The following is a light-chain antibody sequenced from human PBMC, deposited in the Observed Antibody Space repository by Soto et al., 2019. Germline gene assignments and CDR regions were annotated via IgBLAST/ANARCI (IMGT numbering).Light chain of an antibody. J-gene: IGKJ5*01. Sequence: EIVSTQSPGTLSLSPGERATLSCRASQSVSSSYLAWYQQKPGQAPRLLIYGASSRATGIPDRFSGSGSGTDFTLTISSLEPEDFAVYYCQQRSNWPITFGQGTRLEIK. CDR3: QQRSNWPIT. V-gene: IGKV3D-20*02. CDR1: QSVSSSY. CDR2: GAS.